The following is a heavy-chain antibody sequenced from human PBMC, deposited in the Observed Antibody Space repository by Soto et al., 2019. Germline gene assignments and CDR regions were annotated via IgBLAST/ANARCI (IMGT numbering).Heavy chain of an antibody. V-gene: IGHV4-31*03. D-gene: IGHD3-22*01. CDR2: IYYSGST. CDR3: ARGTHYYDSSGYPFDY. CDR1: GGSISSGGYY. Sequence: SETLSLTCTVSGGSISSGGYYWSWIRQHPGKGLEWIGYIYYSGSTYYNPSLKSRVTISVDTSKNQFSLKLSSATAADTAVYYCARGTHYYDSSGYPFDYWGQGTLVTVSS. J-gene: IGHJ4*02.